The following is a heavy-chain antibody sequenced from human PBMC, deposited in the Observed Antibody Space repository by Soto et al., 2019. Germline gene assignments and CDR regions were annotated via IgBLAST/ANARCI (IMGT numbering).Heavy chain of an antibody. J-gene: IGHJ3*02. V-gene: IGHV1-18*01. D-gene: IGHD6-13*01. CDR2: ISAYNGNT. CDR1: GYTFTSYG. Sequence: QVQLVQSGAEVKQPGASVKVSCKASGYTFTSYGISWVRQAPGQGLEWMGWISAYNGNTNYAQKLQGRVTMTTDTSTSTAYMELRSLRSDDTAVYYCARTTALGIAAAGTTFDIWGQGTMVTVSS. CDR3: ARTTALGIAAAGTTFDI.